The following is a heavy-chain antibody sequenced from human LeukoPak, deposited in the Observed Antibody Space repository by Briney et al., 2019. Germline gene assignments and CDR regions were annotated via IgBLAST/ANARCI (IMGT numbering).Heavy chain of an antibody. CDR3: AKNGGYSYGYGY. CDR2: ISYDGSNK. Sequence: GRSLRLSCAASGFTFSNYGMHWVRQAPGKGLEWVALISYDGSNKYYADSVKGRFTISRDNSKNTLYLQMNSLRAEDTAVYYCAKNGGYSYGYGYWGQGTLVTVSS. D-gene: IGHD5-18*01. CDR1: GFTFSNYG. V-gene: IGHV3-30*18. J-gene: IGHJ4*02.